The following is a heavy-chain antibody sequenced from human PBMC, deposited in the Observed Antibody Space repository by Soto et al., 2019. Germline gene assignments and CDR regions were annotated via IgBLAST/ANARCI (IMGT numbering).Heavy chain of an antibody. Sequence: QVQLVQSGAEVKKPGASVKVSCKASGYTFTSYDINWVRQATGQGLEWMGWMNPNSGNTGNAQKFQGRVTMTRNTSISTAYMELSSLRSEDTAVYYCARGINYYASGDDAFDIWGQGTMVSVSS. J-gene: IGHJ3*02. CDR3: ARGINYYASGDDAFDI. CDR1: GYTFTSYD. CDR2: MNPNSGNT. D-gene: IGHD3-10*01. V-gene: IGHV1-8*01.